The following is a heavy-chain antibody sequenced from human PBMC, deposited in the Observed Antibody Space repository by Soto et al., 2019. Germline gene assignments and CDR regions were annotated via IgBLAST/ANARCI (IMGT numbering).Heavy chain of an antibody. V-gene: IGHV1-69*13. D-gene: IGHD5-18*01. CDR2: ITPIYPTT. J-gene: IGHJ4*02. Sequence: ASVKVSCKASGGTFYTYTFSWVRQAPGQGLEWMGSITPIYPTTNYAEKFQGRLTVTADGSTNTAYMELNSLTSEDTAVYYCARIPRYSFPTSDDLDSWGQGTLVTVSS. CDR3: ARIPRYSFPTSDDLDS. CDR1: GGTFYTYT.